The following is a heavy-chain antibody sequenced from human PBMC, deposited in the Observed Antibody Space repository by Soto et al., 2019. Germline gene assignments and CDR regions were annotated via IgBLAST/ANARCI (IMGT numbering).Heavy chain of an antibody. CDR1: GFTFSDAW. CDR3: TTTRYSNGWYPFDP. CDR2: IKSKGDGGTI. J-gene: IGHJ5*02. V-gene: IGHV3-15*01. D-gene: IGHD6-19*01. Sequence: GGSLRLSCAASGFTFSDAWMNWVRQAPGKGLEWVGRIKSKGDGGTIDYAALVKGRFTVSRDDSKNTLYLQMNSLRTEDTAMYYCTTTRYSNGWYPFDPWGQGTLVTVSS.